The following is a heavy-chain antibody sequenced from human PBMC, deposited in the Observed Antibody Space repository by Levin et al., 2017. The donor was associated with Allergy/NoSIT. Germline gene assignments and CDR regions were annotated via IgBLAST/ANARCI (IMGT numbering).Heavy chain of an antibody. CDR1: GFTFGSHW. Sequence: GESLKISCAASGFTFGSHWMSWVRQAPGKGLEWVANINQDGSEKYYVDSVKGRFTTSRDNAKNSLYLQMNSLRAEDTAVYYCGRDGVDAGVYFDYWGQGTLVTVSS. V-gene: IGHV3-7*01. J-gene: IGHJ4*01. CDR2: INQDGSEK. D-gene: IGHD2-15*01. CDR3: GRDGVDAGVYFDY.